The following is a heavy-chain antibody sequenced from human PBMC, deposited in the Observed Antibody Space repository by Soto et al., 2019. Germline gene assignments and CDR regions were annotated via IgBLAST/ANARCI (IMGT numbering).Heavy chain of an antibody. J-gene: IGHJ1*01. D-gene: IGHD2-15*01. CDR2: INHSGST. CDR1: GGSFSGYY. CDR3: ASIVVVAATTSRDEYFQH. V-gene: IGHV4-34*01. Sequence: SETLSLTCAVYGGSFSGYYWSWIRQPPGKGLEWIGEINHSGSTNYNPSLKSRVTISVDTSKNQFSLKLSSVTAADTAVYYCASIVVVAATTSRDEYFQHWGQGTLVTVSS.